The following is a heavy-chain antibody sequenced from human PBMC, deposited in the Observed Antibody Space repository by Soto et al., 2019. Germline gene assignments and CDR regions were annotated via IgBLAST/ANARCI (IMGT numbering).Heavy chain of an antibody. CDR2: ISAYNGNT. J-gene: IGHJ4*02. CDR1: GYTFTSYG. CDR3: ARDGYYDSSGYRSDFDY. Sequence: QVQLVQSGAEVKKPGASVKVSCKASGYTFTSYGISWVRQAPGQGLEWMGWISAYNGNTNYAQKLQVRVTMTTDTSTRTAYMELRSLRSDDTAVYYCARDGYYDSSGYRSDFDYWGQGTLVTVSS. D-gene: IGHD3-22*01. V-gene: IGHV1-18*01.